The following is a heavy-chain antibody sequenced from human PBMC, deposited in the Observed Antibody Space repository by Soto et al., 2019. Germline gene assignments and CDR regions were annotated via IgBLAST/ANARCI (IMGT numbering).Heavy chain of an antibody. CDR2: INPNSGGT. CDR3: ARGTARSSSWYWANDY. CDR1: GYTFTGYY. D-gene: IGHD6-13*01. V-gene: IGHV1-2*04. Sequence: QVQLVQSGAEVKKPGASVKVSCKASGYTFTGYYIYWVRQAPGQGLEWMGWINPNSGGTNYAQKFQGWVTMTRDTSNNPAYMELSRLKSDDTAVYYCARGTARSSSWYWANDYWGQGTLVTVSS. J-gene: IGHJ4*02.